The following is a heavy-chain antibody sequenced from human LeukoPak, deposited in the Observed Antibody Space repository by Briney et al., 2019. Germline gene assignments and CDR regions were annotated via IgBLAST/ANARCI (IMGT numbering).Heavy chain of an antibody. D-gene: IGHD3-22*01. CDR2: ISAYNGNT. Sequence: RASVKVSCKASGYTFTSYGMSWVRQAPGQGLEWMGWISAYNGNTNYAQKLQGRVTMTTDTSTSTAYMELRSLRSDDTAVYYCARDWYYYDSSSSHFPDYWGQGTLVTVSS. CDR3: ARDWYYYDSSSSHFPDY. CDR1: GYTFTSYG. J-gene: IGHJ4*02. V-gene: IGHV1-18*01.